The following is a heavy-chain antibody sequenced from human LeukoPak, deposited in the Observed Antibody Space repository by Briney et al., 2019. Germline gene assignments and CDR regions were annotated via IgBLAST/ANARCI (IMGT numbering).Heavy chain of an antibody. J-gene: IGHJ4*02. D-gene: IGHD3-16*01. Sequence: GGSLRLSCAASGFTFSSYSMNWVRHAPGKGLEWVSYISSSSSTIYYADSVKGRFTISRDNAKNSLYLQMNSLRDEDTAVYYCARESYDYIWGSYYFDYWGQGTLVTVSS. V-gene: IGHV3-48*02. CDR1: GFTFSSYS. CDR3: ARESYDYIWGSYYFDY. CDR2: ISSSSSTI.